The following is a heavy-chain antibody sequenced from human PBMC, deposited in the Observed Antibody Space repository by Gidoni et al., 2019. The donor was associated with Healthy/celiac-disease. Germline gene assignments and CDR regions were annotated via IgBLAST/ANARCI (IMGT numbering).Heavy chain of an antibody. CDR1: GFTVSSNY. Sequence: EVQLVESGGGLVQPGGSLRLSCAASGFTVSSNYMSWVRQAPGKGLEWVSVIYSGGSTYYADSVKGRFTISRDNSKNTLYLQMNSLRAEDTAVYYCARAIAAAATRGPLKRGAFDIWGQGTMVTVSS. J-gene: IGHJ3*02. V-gene: IGHV3-66*01. D-gene: IGHD6-13*01. CDR3: ARAIAAAATRGPLKRGAFDI. CDR2: IYSGGST.